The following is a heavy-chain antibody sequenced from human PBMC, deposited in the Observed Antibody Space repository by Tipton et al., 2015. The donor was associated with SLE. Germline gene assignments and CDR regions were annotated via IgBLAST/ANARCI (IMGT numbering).Heavy chain of an antibody. Sequence: QMVQSGPEVKKPGESLRIYCKGSGYSFTSYWISWVRQMPGKGLEWMGRIDPSDSYTNYSPSFQGHVTISADKSISTAYLQWSSLKASDTAMYYCARRVVDYGDSNRFDPWGQGTLVTVSS. CDR1: GYSFTSYW. J-gene: IGHJ5*02. CDR2: IDPSDSYT. CDR3: ARRVVDYGDSNRFDP. D-gene: IGHD4-17*01. V-gene: IGHV5-10-1*01.